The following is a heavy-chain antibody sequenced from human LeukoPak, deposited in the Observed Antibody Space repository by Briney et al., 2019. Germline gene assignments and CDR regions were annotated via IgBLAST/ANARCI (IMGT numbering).Heavy chain of an antibody. CDR2: ISSSSSYI. J-gene: IGHJ4*02. Sequence: GGSLRLSCAASGFTFSSYSMNWVRQAPGKGLEWVSSISSSSSYIYYADSVKGRFTISRDNAKSSLYLQMNSLRAEDTAVYYCARGPEVTGRASGDYWGQGTMVTVSS. CDR1: GFTFSSYS. CDR3: ARGPEVTGRASGDY. D-gene: IGHD4-11*01. V-gene: IGHV3-21*01.